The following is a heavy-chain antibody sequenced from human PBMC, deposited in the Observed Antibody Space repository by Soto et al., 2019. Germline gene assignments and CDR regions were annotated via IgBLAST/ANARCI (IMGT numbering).Heavy chain of an antibody. V-gene: IGHV3-23*01. CDR2: ISGSGGST. CDR1: GFTFSSYA. Sequence: GGSLRLSCAASGFTFSSYAMSWVRQAPGKGLEWVSAISGSGGSTYYADSVKGRFTISRDNSKNTLYLQMNSLRAEDMAVYYFAKDLGFDFWSGYSYGMDVWGQGTTVTVSS. CDR3: AKDLGFDFWSGYSYGMDV. D-gene: IGHD3-3*01. J-gene: IGHJ6*02.